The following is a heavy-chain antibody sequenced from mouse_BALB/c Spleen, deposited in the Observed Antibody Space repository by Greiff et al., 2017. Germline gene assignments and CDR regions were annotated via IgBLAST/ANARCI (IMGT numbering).Heavy chain of an antibody. D-gene: IGHD4-1*01. Sequence: QVQLKESGAELVRPGTSVKLSCKASGYAFTNYLIEWVKQRPGQGLEWIGVINPGSGGTNYNEKFKGKATLTAVKSSSTAYLQLSNLTSDDSAVYFCAKSGTGGYWGQGTTLTVSA. V-gene: IGHV1-54*01. CDR1: GYAFTNYL. CDR2: INPGSGGT. CDR3: AKSGTGGY. J-gene: IGHJ2*01.